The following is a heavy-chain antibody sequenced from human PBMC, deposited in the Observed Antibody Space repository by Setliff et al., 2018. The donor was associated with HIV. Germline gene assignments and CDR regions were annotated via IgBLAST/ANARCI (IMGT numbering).Heavy chain of an antibody. CDR2: INTQTGSP. CDR1: GYTFTSYD. CDR3: ARALYGDYGGDINWFDP. D-gene: IGHD4-17*01. Sequence: ASVKVSCKASGYTFTSYDINWVRQATGQGLEWMGWINTQTGSPTYAQAFTGRFVFSVDTSVSTAYLQISSLKAEDTAVYYCARALYGDYGGDINWFDPWGQGTLVTVSS. V-gene: IGHV7-4-1*02. J-gene: IGHJ5*02.